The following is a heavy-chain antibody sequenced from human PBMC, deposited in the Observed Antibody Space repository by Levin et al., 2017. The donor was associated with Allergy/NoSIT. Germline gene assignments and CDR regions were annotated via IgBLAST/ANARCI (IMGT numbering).Heavy chain of an antibody. CDR2: ISSCSSTI. CDR1: GFTFSSYS. CDR3: AREGAWGVGANFQH. D-gene: IGHD1-26*01. V-gene: IGHV3-48*04. J-gene: IGHJ1*01. Sequence: GESLKISCAASGFTFSSYSMNWVRQAPGKGLEWVSYISSCSSTIYYADSVKGRFTISRDNAKNSLYLQMNSLRAEDTAVYYCAREGAWGVGANFQHWGQGTLVTVSS.